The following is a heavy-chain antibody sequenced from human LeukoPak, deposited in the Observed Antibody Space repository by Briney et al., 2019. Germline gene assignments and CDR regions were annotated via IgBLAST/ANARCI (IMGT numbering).Heavy chain of an antibody. CDR1: GFTFSSYG. CDR3: AKGGGYEAQYYYYYLDV. D-gene: IGHD5-12*01. J-gene: IGHJ6*03. Sequence: GGSLRLSCAASGFTFSSYGMHWVRQAPGKGLEWVAVISYDGSNINYADSVKGRFTISRDNSKNTLYLQMKSLRAEDTAVYYCAKGGGYEAQYYYYYLDVWGKGTTVTISS. V-gene: IGHV3-30*18. CDR2: ISYDGSNI.